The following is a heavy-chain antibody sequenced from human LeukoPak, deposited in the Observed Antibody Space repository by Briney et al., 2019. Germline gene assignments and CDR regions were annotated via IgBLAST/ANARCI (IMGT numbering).Heavy chain of an antibody. Sequence: ASVKVSCKASGYTFTDYYIHWVRQAPGRGLEWMGWINPNSGGTNYAQKFQGRVTVTRDTSISTAYMELSRLRSDDTAVYYCARDQALNIIVGVIVGASGIWGQGTVVTVSS. J-gene: IGHJ3*02. V-gene: IGHV1-2*02. CDR2: INPNSGGT. D-gene: IGHD3-16*02. CDR3: ARDQALNIIVGVIVGASGI. CDR1: GYTFTDYY.